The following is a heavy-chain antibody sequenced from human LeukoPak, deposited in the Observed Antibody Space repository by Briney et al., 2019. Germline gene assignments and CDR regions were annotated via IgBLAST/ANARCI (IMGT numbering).Heavy chain of an antibody. CDR3: ARRSGIAVAGAFDY. D-gene: IGHD6-19*01. CDR2: ISGSGDST. Sequence: QPGGSLRLSCAASGFPFSSHGMSWVRQAPGKGLEWVSGISGSGDSTYYADSVKGRFTISRDNSKNTLYLQMNSLRAEDTAVYYCARRSGIAVAGAFDYWGRGTLVTVSS. J-gene: IGHJ4*02. V-gene: IGHV3-23*01. CDR1: GFPFSSHG.